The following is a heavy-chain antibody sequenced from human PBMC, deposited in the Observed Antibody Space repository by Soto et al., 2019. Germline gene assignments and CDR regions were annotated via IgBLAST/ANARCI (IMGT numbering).Heavy chain of an antibody. V-gene: IGHV3-30*18. CDR1: GFTLSSYG. CDR2: ISYDGSNK. CDR3: AKDSSGSITIFGVVTYFDY. Sequence: QVQLVESGGGVVQPGRSLRLSCAASGFTLSSYGMQWVRQAPGKGLEWVAVISYDGSNKDYADSVKGRFTISRDNSKNTLYLQMNSLRAEDTAVYYCAKDSSGSITIFGVVTYFDYWGQGTLVTVSS. D-gene: IGHD3-3*01. J-gene: IGHJ4*02.